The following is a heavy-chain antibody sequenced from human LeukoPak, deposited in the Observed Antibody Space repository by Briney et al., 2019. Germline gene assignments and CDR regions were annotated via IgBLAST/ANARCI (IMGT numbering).Heavy chain of an antibody. CDR1: GGSISSGSYY. Sequence: SQTLSLTCTVPGGSISSGSYYWSWIRQPAGKGLEWIGRIYTSGSTNYNPSLKSRVTISVDTSKNQFSLKLSSVTAADTAVYYCARHTETGEGSDYWGQGTLVTVSS. CDR3: ARHTETGEGSDY. CDR2: IYTSGST. D-gene: IGHD7-27*01. V-gene: IGHV4-61*02. J-gene: IGHJ4*02.